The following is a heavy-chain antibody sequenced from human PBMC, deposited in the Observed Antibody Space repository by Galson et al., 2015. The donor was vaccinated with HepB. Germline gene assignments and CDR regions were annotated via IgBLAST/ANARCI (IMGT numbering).Heavy chain of an antibody. J-gene: IGHJ4*02. CDR3: ARGGLATISGPTFDY. CDR1: GYTSSSFS. D-gene: IGHD5-24*01. V-gene: IGHV1-18*01. Sequence: SVKVSCKASGYTSSSFSISWLRQAPGHGLEWMGWISGSDVNVRYAQKFQGRLTMTTDTSTSTAPLDLRRLRSDDSEVYYCARGGLATISGPTFDYWGQATLVTVSS. CDR2: ISGSDVNV.